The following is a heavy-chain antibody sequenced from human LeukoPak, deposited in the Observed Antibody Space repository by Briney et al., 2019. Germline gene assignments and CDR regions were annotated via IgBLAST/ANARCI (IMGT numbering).Heavy chain of an antibody. D-gene: IGHD3-22*01. CDR3: AKPIHYYDSSGYYYAWNY. CDR2: ISGSGGST. Sequence: PGGSLRLSCAASGFTFSSYGMSWVRQAPGKGLEWVSAISGSGGSTYYADSVKGRFTISRDNSKNTLYLQMNSLRAEDTAVYYCAKPIHYYDSSGYYYAWNYWGQGTLVTVSS. J-gene: IGHJ4*02. V-gene: IGHV3-23*01. CDR1: GFTFSSYG.